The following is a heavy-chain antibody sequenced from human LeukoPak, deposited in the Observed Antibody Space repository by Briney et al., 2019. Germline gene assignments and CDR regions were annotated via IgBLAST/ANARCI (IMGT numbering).Heavy chain of an antibody. CDR3: ARGDRIAVAGTPP. V-gene: IGHV3-30*03. Sequence: GGSLRLSCAASGFTFSSYGMHWVRQAPGKGLEWVAVISYDGSNKYYADSVKGRFTISRDNSKNTLYLQMNSLRAEDTAVYYCARGDRIAVAGTPPWGQGTMVTVSS. CDR1: GFTFSSYG. J-gene: IGHJ3*01. CDR2: ISYDGSNK. D-gene: IGHD6-19*01.